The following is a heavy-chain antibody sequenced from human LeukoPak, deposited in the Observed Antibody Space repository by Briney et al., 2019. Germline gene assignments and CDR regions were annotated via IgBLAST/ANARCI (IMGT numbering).Heavy chain of an antibody. CDR3: GRGGGRRGGGGGVDY. D-gene: IGHD3-16*01. J-gene: IGHJ4*02. V-gene: IGHV1-69*02. Sequence: SVKVSCKASGGAFSSYTISWVRQAPGQGLEWMGRIIPILGIANYAQKFQGRVTITADKSTSTAYMELSSLRSEDTAVYYCGRGGGRRGGGGGVDYWGQRTLVTVSS. CDR1: GGAFSSYT. CDR2: IIPILGIA.